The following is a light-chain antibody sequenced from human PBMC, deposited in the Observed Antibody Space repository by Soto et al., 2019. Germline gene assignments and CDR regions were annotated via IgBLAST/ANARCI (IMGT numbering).Light chain of an antibody. Sequence: EIVMTQSPATLSVSPGERATLSCRASQSVSSKLAWYQQKPGQAPRLLIYGASTRAPGIPARFSGSGSGTEFTLTISSLQSEDFAVYYCQQYNNWPPENTFGQGTKLEIK. V-gene: IGKV3-15*01. CDR2: GAS. CDR3: QQYNNWPPENT. CDR1: QSVSSK. J-gene: IGKJ2*01.